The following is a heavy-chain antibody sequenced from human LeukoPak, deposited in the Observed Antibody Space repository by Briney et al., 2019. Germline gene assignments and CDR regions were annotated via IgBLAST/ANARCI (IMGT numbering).Heavy chain of an antibody. CDR1: GGSISSGSYY. V-gene: IGHV4-61*02. D-gene: IGHD4-17*01. J-gene: IGHJ4*02. CDR3: ARGLGDYAADY. CDR2: IYTSGST. Sequence: SETLSLTCTVSGGSISSGSYYWSWLRQPAGKGLERIGRIYTSGSTNYNPSLKSRVTISVDTSKNQFSLKLSSVTAADTAVYYCARGLGDYAADYWGQGTLVTVSS.